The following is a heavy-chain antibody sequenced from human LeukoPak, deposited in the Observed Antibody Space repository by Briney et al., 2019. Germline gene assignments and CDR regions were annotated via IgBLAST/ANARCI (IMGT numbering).Heavy chain of an antibody. Sequence: PSETLSLTCTVSGGSISSGGYYWSWIRQHPGKGLEWIGYIYYSGSTYYNPSLKSRVTISVDTSKNQFSLKLSSVTAADTAVYYCAREPLGYCSGGSCYPQLVYGMDVWGQGTTVTVSS. D-gene: IGHD2-15*01. CDR3: AREPLGYCSGGSCYPQLVYGMDV. V-gene: IGHV4-31*03. J-gene: IGHJ6*02. CDR2: IYYSGST. CDR1: GGSISSGGYY.